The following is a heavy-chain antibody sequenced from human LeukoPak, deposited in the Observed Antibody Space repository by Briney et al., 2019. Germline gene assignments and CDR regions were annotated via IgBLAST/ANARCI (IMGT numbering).Heavy chain of an antibody. CDR2: IYHSGST. Sequence: SETLSLTCTVSGYSISSGYYWGWIRQPPGKGLEWIGSIYHSGSTYYNPSLKIRVTISVDTSKNQFSLKLSSVTAADAAVYYCASGLQSSWFDPWGQGTLVTVSS. J-gene: IGHJ5*02. CDR3: ASGLQSSWFDP. CDR1: GYSISSGYY. V-gene: IGHV4-38-2*02. D-gene: IGHD6-19*01.